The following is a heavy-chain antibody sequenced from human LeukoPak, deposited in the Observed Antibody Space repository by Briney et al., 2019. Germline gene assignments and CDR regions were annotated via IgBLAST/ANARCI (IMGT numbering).Heavy chain of an antibody. J-gene: IGHJ4*02. CDR2: ISASGKNT. CDR1: GFIFSSLD. Sequence: PGGSPRLSCAASGFIFSSLDMGWVRQAPGKGLEWVSGISASGKNTFYADSVKSRFTISRDNSKNTVYLQMSSLRAEDTAIYYCAKDSVRSGGWFYFDNWGQGTLVSVSS. CDR3: AKDSVRSGGWFYFDN. V-gene: IGHV3-23*01. D-gene: IGHD4-23*01.